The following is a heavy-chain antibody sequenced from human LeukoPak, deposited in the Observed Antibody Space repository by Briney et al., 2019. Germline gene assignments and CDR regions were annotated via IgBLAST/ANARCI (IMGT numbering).Heavy chain of an antibody. CDR1: GFAFSTYW. CDR3: ARMYCGGGKCYLSYFDY. D-gene: IGHD2-21*01. Sequence: GGSLRLSCAGSGFAFSTYWMSWVRQAPGKGLEWVANINQDGGEKHYVDSVKGRFTISRDNAEDSLDLQLNSLRGEDTAVYYCARMYCGGGKCYLSYFDYWGQGTVVTVSS. V-gene: IGHV3-7*04. CDR2: INQDGGEK. J-gene: IGHJ4*02.